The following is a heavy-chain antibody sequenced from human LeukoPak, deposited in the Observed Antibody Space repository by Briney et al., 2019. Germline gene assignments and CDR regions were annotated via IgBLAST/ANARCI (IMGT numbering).Heavy chain of an antibody. CDR3: ARHYPGGSYYYFDY. CDR1: GFSLSTSGMC. V-gene: IGHV2-70*11. D-gene: IGHD3-10*01. Sequence: SSPTLVNPTQTLTLTCTFSGFSLSTSGMCVSWIRQPPGKALEWLARIDWDDDNYYSTSLKTRLTISKDTSKNQVVLTMTNMDPVDTATYYCARHYPGGSYYYFDYWGQGTLVTVSS. CDR2: IDWDDDN. J-gene: IGHJ4*02.